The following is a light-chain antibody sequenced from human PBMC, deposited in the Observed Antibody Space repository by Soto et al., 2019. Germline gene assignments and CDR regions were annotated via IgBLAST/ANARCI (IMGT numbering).Light chain of an antibody. CDR1: QSVSSSY. V-gene: IGKV3-20*01. Sequence: ENVLTQSPGTLSLSPGERATLSCRASQSVSSSYLAWYQQKPDQAPRLLIYGASSRATGIPDRFSGSGSGTDFTLTISRLEPEDFAMYYCHQYGSSPPVTFGQGTRLEIK. CDR3: HQYGSSPPVT. J-gene: IGKJ5*01. CDR2: GAS.